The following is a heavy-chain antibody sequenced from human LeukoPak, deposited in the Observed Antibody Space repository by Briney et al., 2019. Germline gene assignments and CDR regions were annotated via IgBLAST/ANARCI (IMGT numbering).Heavy chain of an antibody. J-gene: IGHJ4*02. CDR3: TRNWDYSDFFDY. D-gene: IGHD4-11*01. Sequence: GGSLRLSCAASGFTFSASAMHWVRQTSGKGLEWVGRIRSKANTYATAYAASVKGRFTISRDESRNTAYLEMNSLKIEDTAVYYCTRNWDYSDFFDYWGQGTLVTVSS. V-gene: IGHV3-73*01. CDR2: IRSKANTYAT. CDR1: GFTFSASA.